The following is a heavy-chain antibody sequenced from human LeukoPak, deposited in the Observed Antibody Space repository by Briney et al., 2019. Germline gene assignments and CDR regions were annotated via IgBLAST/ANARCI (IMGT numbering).Heavy chain of an antibody. V-gene: IGHV1-2*02. CDR1: GYTFTGYY. CDR2: INPNSGGT. J-gene: IGHJ5*02. D-gene: IGHD2-2*02. CDR3: ARDRPGRYCSTTSCYITSPFDP. Sequence: ASVKASCKASGYTFTGYYMHWVRQAPGQGLEWMGWINPNSGGTNYAQKFQGRVTMTRDTSISTAYMELSGLRSENTAVYYCARDRPGRYCSTTSCYITSPFDPWGQGTLVTVSS.